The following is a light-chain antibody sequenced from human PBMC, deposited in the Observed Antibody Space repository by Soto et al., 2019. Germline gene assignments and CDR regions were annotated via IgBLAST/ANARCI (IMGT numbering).Light chain of an antibody. CDR3: QQSYSTPIT. CDR2: AAS. CDR1: QSISFY. J-gene: IGKJ5*01. Sequence: DIHMSQSPSSLSASVGDRVTITSRASQSISFYLNWYQQKPGNAPKVLIYAASNLQTGVPSRFSGSGSGTDFTLTINSLQPEDFATYSCQQSYSTPITFGQGTRLEIK. V-gene: IGKV1-39*01.